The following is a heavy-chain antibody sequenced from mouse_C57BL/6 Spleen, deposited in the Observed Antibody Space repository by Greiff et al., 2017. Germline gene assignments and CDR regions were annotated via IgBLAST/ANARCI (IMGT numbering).Heavy chain of an antibody. CDR3: AGSSYDFDY. CDR1: GYSITSGYY. V-gene: IGHV3-6*01. D-gene: IGHD1-1*01. CDR2: ISYDGSN. Sequence: EVQLQESGPGLVKPSQSLSLTCSVTGYSITSGYYWNWIRQFPGNKLEWMGYISYDGSNNYNPSLKNRISITRDTSKNQFFLKLNSVTTEDTATYYCAGSSYDFDYWGQGTTLTVSS. J-gene: IGHJ2*01.